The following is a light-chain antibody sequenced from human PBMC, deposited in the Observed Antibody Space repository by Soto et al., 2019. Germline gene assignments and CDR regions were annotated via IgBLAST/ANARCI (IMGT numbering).Light chain of an antibody. V-gene: IGLV2-14*01. J-gene: IGLJ1*01. CDR2: DVS. CDR1: SSDVGGYNY. CDR3: SSYTSTSIPYV. Sequence: QSALTQPASVSGSPGQSITISCTGTSSDVGGYNYVSWYQQHPGKAPKLMIYDVSNRPSGVSNRFSGSKSGNTASLTISGFQAEDEADYSCSSYTSTSIPYVFGTGTKVTVL.